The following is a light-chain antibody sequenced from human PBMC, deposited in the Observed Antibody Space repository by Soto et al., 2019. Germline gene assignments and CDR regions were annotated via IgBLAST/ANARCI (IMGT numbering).Light chain of an antibody. Sequence: QSVLTQPASVSGSPGQSITISCIGTSSDIGGYNYVSWYQQHPGKAPKLIIYDVNDRPSGVSNRFSGSKSGNTASLTISGLQAEDEADYYCSSYTSSSTRVFGGGTKVTVL. V-gene: IGLV2-14*01. J-gene: IGLJ2*01. CDR2: DVN. CDR1: SSDIGGYNY. CDR3: SSYTSSSTRV.